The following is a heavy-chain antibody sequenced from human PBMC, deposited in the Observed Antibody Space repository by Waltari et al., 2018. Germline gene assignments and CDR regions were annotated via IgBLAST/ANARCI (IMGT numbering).Heavy chain of an antibody. Sequence: QVQLVQSGAEVKKPGASVKISCKTSEYTFTSSYIHWVRQAPGQGLAWMGIINPSGGSTIYAQKFQGRVTMTRDTSTSTVYMERSSLRSEDTAVYYCALDTGALWMDVWGQGTTVTVSS. CDR1: EYTFTSSY. CDR2: INPSGGST. CDR3: ALDTGALWMDV. V-gene: IGHV1-46*01. J-gene: IGHJ6*02. D-gene: IGHD2-21*01.